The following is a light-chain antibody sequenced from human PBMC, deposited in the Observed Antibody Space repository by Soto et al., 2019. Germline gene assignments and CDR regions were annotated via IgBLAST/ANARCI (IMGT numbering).Light chain of an antibody. Sequence: DIQMTQSPSSLSASVGDRVTITCRASQGIINYLAWYQQKPGKVTKLLIYASSTLQSGVPSRFSGSGFGTDFTLTISSLQPEDVATYYCQKYNSAPLTFGGGTNVEIK. J-gene: IGKJ4*01. CDR1: QGIINY. CDR3: QKYNSAPLT. V-gene: IGKV1-27*01. CDR2: ASS.